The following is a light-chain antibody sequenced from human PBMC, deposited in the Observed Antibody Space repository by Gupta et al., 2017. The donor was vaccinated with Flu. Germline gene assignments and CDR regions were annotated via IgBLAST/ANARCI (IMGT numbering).Light chain of an antibody. J-gene: IGKJ1*01. CDR1: QSVSSSY. CDR2: GAS. CDR3: QQYGTSRLTWT. Sequence: EIVLTHSPGTLSLSPAERATLSCRASQSVSSSYLAWYQQKPGQAPRLLIYGASGRATGIPDRFSGSGSGTDFTLTISRLEPEDFAVYYCQQYGTSRLTWTFGQGTKVEIK. V-gene: IGKV3-20*01.